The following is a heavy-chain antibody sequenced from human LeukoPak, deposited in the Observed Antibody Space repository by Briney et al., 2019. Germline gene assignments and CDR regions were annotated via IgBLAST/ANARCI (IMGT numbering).Heavy chain of an antibody. V-gene: IGHV3-21*01. D-gene: IGHD2-15*01. J-gene: IGHJ5*02. CDR3: TRVAQSGPTGWFDP. CDR1: GFTFSSNG. Sequence: GSLRLSCAASGFTFSSNGMYWVRQAPGKGLEWVSSISSTGSYIYYADSVKGRFTISRDNPGNVVYLQMDSLRAEDTAVYYCTRVAQSGPTGWFDPWGQGTLVTVSS. CDR2: ISSTGSYI.